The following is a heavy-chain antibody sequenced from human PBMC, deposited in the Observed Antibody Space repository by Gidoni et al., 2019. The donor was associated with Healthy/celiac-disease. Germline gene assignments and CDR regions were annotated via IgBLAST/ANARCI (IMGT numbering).Heavy chain of an antibody. CDR3: ARDRDHEAYSYYYYMDV. V-gene: IGHV3-48*01. CDR1: GFTFSSYS. CDR2: ISSSSSTI. D-gene: IGHD1-26*01. J-gene: IGHJ6*03. Sequence: EVQLVESGGGLVQPGGSLRLSCAASGFTFSSYSMNWVRQAPGKGLEWVSYISSSSSTIYYADSVKGRFTISRDNAKNSLYLQMNSLRAEDTAVYYCARDRDHEAYSYYYYMDVWGKGTTVTVSS.